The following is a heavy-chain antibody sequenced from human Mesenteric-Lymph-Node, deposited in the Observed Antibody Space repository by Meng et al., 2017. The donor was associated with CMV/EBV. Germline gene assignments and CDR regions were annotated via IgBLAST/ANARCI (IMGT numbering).Heavy chain of an antibody. V-gene: IGHV4-4*02. D-gene: IGHD3-16*01. CDR1: GDSKRRGQW. CDR2: IQNSGSI. J-gene: IGHJ5*02. Sequence: GYGDSKRRGQWWSWVRKYTGKGLEWIGEIQNSGSINNNQAIKSRVTIVVDQSKNQFSLKLSSVTAADTAMYYCARDGANSWNWFDPWGQGTLVTVSS. CDR3: ARDGANSWNWFDP.